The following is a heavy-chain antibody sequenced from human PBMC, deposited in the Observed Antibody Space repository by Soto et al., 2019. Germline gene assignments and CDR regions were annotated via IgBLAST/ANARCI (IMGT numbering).Heavy chain of an antibody. CDR3: ARVRHGDYFDY. CDR2: IYYSGST. Sequence: PSETLSLTCTVSGGSISSYYWSWIRQPPGKGLEWIGYIYYSGSTNYNPSLKSRVTISVDTSKNQFSLKLSSVTAADTAVYYCARVRHGDYFDYWGQGTLVTVSS. CDR1: GGSISSYY. V-gene: IGHV4-59*01. J-gene: IGHJ4*02. D-gene: IGHD4-17*01.